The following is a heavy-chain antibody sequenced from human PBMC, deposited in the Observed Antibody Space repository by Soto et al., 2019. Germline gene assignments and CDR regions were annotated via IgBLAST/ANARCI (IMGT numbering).Heavy chain of an antibody. CDR1: GGTFSSYA. V-gene: IGHV1-69*12. CDR2: IIPIFGTA. Sequence: QVQLVQSGAEVQKPGSSVKVSCKASGGTFSSYAISWVRQAPGQGLEWMGGIIPIFGTANYAQKFQGRVTITADESTSTAYMELSSLRSEDTAVYYCARERSRGRIAAAWRDYYYGMDVWGQGTTVTVSS. CDR3: ARERSRGRIAAAWRDYYYGMDV. D-gene: IGHD6-13*01. J-gene: IGHJ6*02.